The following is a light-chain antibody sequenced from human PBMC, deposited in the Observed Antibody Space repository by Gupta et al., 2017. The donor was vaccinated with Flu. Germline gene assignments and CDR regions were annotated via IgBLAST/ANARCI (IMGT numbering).Light chain of an antibody. V-gene: IGKV1-5*03. CDR1: QSMNRW. Sequence: PSTLSASVGDRVTSTCRASQSMNRWLAWYQQKPGNAPDLLIYKASNLQSGVPSRFSGSGSGTEFSLTINSLQPQDFATYYCQQYHRYPGTFGGGTKVEI. J-gene: IGKJ4*01. CDR3: QQYHRYPGT. CDR2: KAS.